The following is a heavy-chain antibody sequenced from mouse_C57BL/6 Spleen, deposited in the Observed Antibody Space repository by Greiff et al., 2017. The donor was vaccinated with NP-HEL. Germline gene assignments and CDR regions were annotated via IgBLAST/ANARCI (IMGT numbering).Heavy chain of an antibody. D-gene: IGHD1-1*01. J-gene: IGHJ2*01. CDR2: IDPSDSYT. CDR1: GYTFTSYW. V-gene: IGHV1-59*01. CDR3: ASHYYYGRGYFDY. Sequence: QVQLQQPGAELVRPGTSVKLSCKASGYTFTSYWMHWVKQRPGQGLEWIGVIDPSDSYTNYNQKFKGKATLTVDTSSSTAYMQLSSLTSEDSAVYYCASHYYYGRGYFDYWGQGTTLTVSS.